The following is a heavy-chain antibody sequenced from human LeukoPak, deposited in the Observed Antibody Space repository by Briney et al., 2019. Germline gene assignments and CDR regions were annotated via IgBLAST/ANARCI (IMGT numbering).Heavy chain of an antibody. CDR1: GFIFSSYG. Sequence: GGTLRLSCAASGFIFSSYGMSWVRQAPGKGLEWVSAISGSGVSTYYAESGKGRFTISRDNSKNTLYLQINSLRAADTAVYYCVKLQGTGLGPIDYWGQGTLVTVSS. V-gene: IGHV3-23*01. CDR2: ISGSGVST. CDR3: VKLQGTGLGPIDY. J-gene: IGHJ4*02. D-gene: IGHD3-10*01.